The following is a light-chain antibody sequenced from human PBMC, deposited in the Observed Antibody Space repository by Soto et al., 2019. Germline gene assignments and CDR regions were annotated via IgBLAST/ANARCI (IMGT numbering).Light chain of an antibody. Sequence: QSALTQPASVSGSPGQSITISCTGTSSDVGGYNYVSWYQQHPGKAPKLMIYEVSNRPSGVSNRFSGSKSGNTASLTISELQAEDEADYYCSSYTSSSTLAAYVFGTGTKLTVL. V-gene: IGLV2-14*01. J-gene: IGLJ1*01. CDR3: SSYTSSSTLAAYV. CDR2: EVS. CDR1: SSDVGGYNY.